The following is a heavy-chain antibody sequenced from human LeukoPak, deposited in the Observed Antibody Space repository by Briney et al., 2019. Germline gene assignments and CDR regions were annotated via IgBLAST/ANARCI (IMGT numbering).Heavy chain of an antibody. CDR1: GGSFSGYY. V-gene: IGHV4-34*01. J-gene: IGHJ5*02. Sequence: SETLSLTCAVYGGSFSGYYWSWIRQPPGKGLEWIGEINHSGSTNYNPSLKSRVTISVDTSKNQFSLKLSSVTAADTAVYYCARRRITMIVVVTWHNWFDPWGQGTLVTVSS. D-gene: IGHD3-22*01. CDR3: ARRRITMIVVVTWHNWFDP. CDR2: INHSGST.